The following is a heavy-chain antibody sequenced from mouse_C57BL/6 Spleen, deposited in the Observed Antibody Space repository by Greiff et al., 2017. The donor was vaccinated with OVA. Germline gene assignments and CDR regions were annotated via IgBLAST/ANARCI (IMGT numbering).Heavy chain of an antibody. CDR1: GFSLTSYG. CDR3: TRKNSHYLYYAMDY. J-gene: IGHJ4*01. V-gene: IGHV2-2*01. D-gene: IGHD2-5*01. Sequence: QVQLKQSGPGLVQPSQCLSISCTVSGFSLTSYGVHWVRQSPGKGLEWLGVIWSGGSTDSNAAFITRLSISKSNSKSQDFYKMNSLQADDTAIYYCTRKNSHYLYYAMDYWGQGTSVTVSS. CDR2: IWSGGST.